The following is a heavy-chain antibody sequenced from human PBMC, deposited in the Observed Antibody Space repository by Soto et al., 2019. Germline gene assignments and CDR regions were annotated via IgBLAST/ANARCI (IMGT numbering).Heavy chain of an antibody. V-gene: IGHV3-48*03. CDR1: GFTFSSYE. CDR2: ISSSGSTI. D-gene: IGHD3-22*01. CDR3: ASAYYYDSSGYYWGNAFDI. J-gene: IGHJ3*02. Sequence: EVQLVESGGGSVQPGGSLRLSCAASGFTFSSYEMNWVRQAPGKGLEWVSYISSSGSTIYYADSVKGRFTISRDNAKNSLYLQMNSLRAEDTAVYYCASAYYYDSSGYYWGNAFDIWGQGTMVTVSS.